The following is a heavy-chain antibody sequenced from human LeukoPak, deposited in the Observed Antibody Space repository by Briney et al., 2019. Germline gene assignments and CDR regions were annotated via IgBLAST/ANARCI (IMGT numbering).Heavy chain of an antibody. CDR3: ARSVVVVPAVSDAFDI. Sequence: SETLSLTCTVSGGSISSGSYCWSWTRQPAGKGLEWIGRIYTSGSTNYNPSLKSRVTISVDTSKNQFSLKLSSVTAADTAVYYCARSVVVVPAVSDAFDIWGQGTMVTVSS. J-gene: IGHJ3*02. CDR2: IYTSGST. CDR1: GGSISSGSYC. V-gene: IGHV4-61*02. D-gene: IGHD2-2*01.